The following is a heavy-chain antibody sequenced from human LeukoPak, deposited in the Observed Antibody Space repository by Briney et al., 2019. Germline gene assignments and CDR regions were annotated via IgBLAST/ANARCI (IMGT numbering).Heavy chain of an antibody. D-gene: IGHD3-10*01. CDR3: ARSRYGSGSYCFGY. CDR2: INPNSGGT. Sequence: ASVKVSCKASGYTFTSYGISWVRQAPGQGLEWMGWINPNSGGTNYAQKFQGRVTMTRDTSISTAYMELSRLRSDDTAVYYCARSRYGSGSYCFGYWGQGTLVTVSS. J-gene: IGHJ4*02. CDR1: GYTFTSYG. V-gene: IGHV1-2*02.